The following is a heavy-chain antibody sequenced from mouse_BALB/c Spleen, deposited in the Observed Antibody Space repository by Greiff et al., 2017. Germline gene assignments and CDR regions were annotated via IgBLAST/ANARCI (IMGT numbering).Heavy chain of an antibody. CDR1: GFTFSSYA. V-gene: IGHV5-9-3*01. J-gene: IGHJ4*01. D-gene: IGHD3-3*01. CDR3: ARLGNYAMDY. Sequence: EVKLVESGGGLVKPGGSLKLSCAASGFTFSSYAMSWVRQSPEKRLEWVAEISSGGSYTYYPDSVKGRFTISRDNAKNTLYLQMSSLRSEDTAMYYCARLGNYAMDYWGQGTSVTVSS. CDR2: ISSGGSYT.